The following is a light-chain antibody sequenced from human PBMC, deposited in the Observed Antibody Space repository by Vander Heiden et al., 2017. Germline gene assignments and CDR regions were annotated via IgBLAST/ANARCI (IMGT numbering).Light chain of an antibody. CDR1: QDISKY. J-gene: IGKJ2*01. V-gene: IGKV1-33*01. CDR3: QQYDNLPRT. CDR2: DAS. Sequence: DIQMTQSPSSPSASVGVRVTITCQASQDISKYLNRYQQKPGKAPKILIYDASDLETGVPSRFSGGGSGTDFTFTISSLQAVDIATCYCQQYDNLPRTFGQGTRLEIK.